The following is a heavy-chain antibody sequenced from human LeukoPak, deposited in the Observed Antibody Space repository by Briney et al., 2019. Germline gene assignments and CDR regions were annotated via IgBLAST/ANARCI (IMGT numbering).Heavy chain of an antibody. D-gene: IGHD3-3*01. CDR1: GFTFSSYA. Sequence: PGGSLRLSCAASGFTFSSYAMSWVRQAPGKGLEWVSAISGSGGSTYYADSVKGRFTISRDSSKNTLYLQMNSLRAEDTAVYYCAKQSPYDFWSGYLGYYYGMDVWGQGTTVTVSS. CDR3: AKQSPYDFWSGYLGYYYGMDV. CDR2: ISGSGGST. J-gene: IGHJ6*02. V-gene: IGHV3-23*01.